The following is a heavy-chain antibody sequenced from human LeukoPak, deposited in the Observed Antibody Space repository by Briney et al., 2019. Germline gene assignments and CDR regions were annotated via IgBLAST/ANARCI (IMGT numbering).Heavy chain of an antibody. CDR2: IFGGGRI. D-gene: IGHD3-3*01. V-gene: IGHV3-66*01. Sequence: GGVLRLSCAASEICVSDNYMSWVRQAPREVPELASVIFGGGRIYYADSVRGRFTISRDESKNSLYLQMNSLRGEDTAVYYCAKTRTIFGVVGYLDVWGKGTTVTVSS. CDR1: EICVSDNY. J-gene: IGHJ6*03. CDR3: AKTRTIFGVVGYLDV.